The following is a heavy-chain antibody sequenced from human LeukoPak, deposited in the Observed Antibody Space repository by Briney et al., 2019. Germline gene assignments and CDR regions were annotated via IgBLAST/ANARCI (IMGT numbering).Heavy chain of an antibody. CDR1: GYSFTNYW. CDR3: ARRRGGYCSGGSCYWFDP. D-gene: IGHD2-15*01. CDR2: FYPADSDT. J-gene: IGHJ5*02. V-gene: IGHV5-51*01. Sequence: GESLKISCKGSGYSFTNYWIGWVRQMPGKGLEWMGIFYPADSDTRYSPSFQGQVTISADKSISTAYLQWSSLKASDTAMYYCARRRGGYCSGGSCYWFDPWGQGTLVTVSS.